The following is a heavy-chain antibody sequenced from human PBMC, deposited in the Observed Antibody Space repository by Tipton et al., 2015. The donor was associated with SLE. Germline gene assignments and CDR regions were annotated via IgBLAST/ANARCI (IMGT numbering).Heavy chain of an antibody. Sequence: LRLSCTVSGGSISSSSYYWGWIRQPPGKGLEWIGSIYYSGSTYYNPSLKSRVTISVDTSKNQFSLKLSSVTAADTAVYYCARASTSCGYFDYWGQGTLVTVSS. CDR1: GGSISSSSYY. D-gene: IGHD2-21*01. V-gene: IGHV4-39*07. J-gene: IGHJ4*02. CDR2: IYYSGST. CDR3: ARASTSCGYFDY.